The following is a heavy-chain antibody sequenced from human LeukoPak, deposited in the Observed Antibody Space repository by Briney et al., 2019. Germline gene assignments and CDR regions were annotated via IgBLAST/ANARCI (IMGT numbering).Heavy chain of an antibody. J-gene: IGHJ4*02. CDR1: GYTFTSYD. CDR2: MNPNSGNT. Sequence: ASVKVSCKASGYTFTSYDINWVRQASGQGLEWMGWMNPNSGNTGYAQKFQGRVTMTRNTSISTAYMELSSLRSEDTAVYYCARAGGYCGRISCPYYFDYWGQGSLVAVSS. V-gene: IGHV1-8*01. CDR3: ARAGGYCGRISCPYYFDY. D-gene: IGHD2-15*01.